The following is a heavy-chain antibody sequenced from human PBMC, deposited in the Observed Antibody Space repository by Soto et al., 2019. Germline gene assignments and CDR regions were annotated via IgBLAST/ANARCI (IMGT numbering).Heavy chain of an antibody. J-gene: IGHJ4*02. D-gene: IGHD2-2*01. CDR3: GRCSSTSCHLGADY. CDR1: GFTFSSYA. V-gene: IGHV3-30-3*01. CDR2: ISYDGSNK. Sequence: QVQLVESGGGVVQPGRSLRLSCAASGFTFSSYAMHWVHQAPGKGLEWVALISYDGSNKYYADSVKGRFTISRDNSKNTLYLQMISLRTDDTAVYYCGRCSSTSCHLGADYWGQGTLVAVSS.